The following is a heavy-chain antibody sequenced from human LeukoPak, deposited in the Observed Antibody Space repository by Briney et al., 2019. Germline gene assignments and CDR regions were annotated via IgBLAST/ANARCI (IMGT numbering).Heavy chain of an antibody. J-gene: IGHJ6*04. Sequence: PSETLSLTCTVSGGSISSSSYYWGWIRQPPGKGLEWIGSIYYSGSTYYNPSLKSRVTISVDTSKNQFSLKLSSVTAADTAVYYCARVSKSGGNTPTSTSVWGKGTTVTVSS. CDR3: ARVSKSGGNTPTSTSV. V-gene: IGHV4-39*01. CDR1: GGSISSSSYY. D-gene: IGHD4-23*01. CDR2: IYYSGST.